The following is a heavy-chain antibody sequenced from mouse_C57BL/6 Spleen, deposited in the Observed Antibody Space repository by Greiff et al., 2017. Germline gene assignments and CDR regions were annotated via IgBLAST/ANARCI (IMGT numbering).Heavy chain of an antibody. Sequence: QVQLQQPGAELVRPGTSVKLSCKASGYTFTSYWMHWVKQRPGQGLEWIGVIDPSDSYTNYNQKFKGKATLTVDTSSSTAYMQLSSLTSEDSAVYYCTRSRGHLPLDYWGQGTTLTVSS. CDR3: TRSRGHLPLDY. V-gene: IGHV1-59*01. J-gene: IGHJ2*01. CDR1: GYTFTSYW. CDR2: IDPSDSYT. D-gene: IGHD2-1*01.